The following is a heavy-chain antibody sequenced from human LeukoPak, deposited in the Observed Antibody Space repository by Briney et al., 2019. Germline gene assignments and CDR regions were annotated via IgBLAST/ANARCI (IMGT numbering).Heavy chain of an antibody. CDR3: ARHSDRIGAI. CDR2: IYPRDSDT. CDR1: GYTFTHQW. V-gene: IGHV5-51*01. Sequence: GESLKISCKASGYTFTHQWIVCVRQKSGSGLEWMGIIYPRDSDTRYSPSFQGHVTISADTSINTAYLEWSRLEASDTAIYYCARHSDRIGAIWGQGTLVSVSS. J-gene: IGHJ4*02. D-gene: IGHD3-16*01.